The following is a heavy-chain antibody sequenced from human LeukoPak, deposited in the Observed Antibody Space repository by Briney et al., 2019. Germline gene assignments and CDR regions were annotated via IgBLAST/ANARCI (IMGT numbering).Heavy chain of an antibody. Sequence: GGSLRLSCAASGFTFSKYGMHWVRQAPGKGLEWVAVIWFDGINTNHADSVKGRFTVSRDNSKSTLFLQMNSLRAEDTAVYFCVRDYCSGGSCYESKWFDPWGQGTLVTVSS. J-gene: IGHJ5*02. CDR2: IWFDGINT. CDR3: VRDYCSGGSCYESKWFDP. V-gene: IGHV3-33*01. D-gene: IGHD2-15*01. CDR1: GFTFSKYG.